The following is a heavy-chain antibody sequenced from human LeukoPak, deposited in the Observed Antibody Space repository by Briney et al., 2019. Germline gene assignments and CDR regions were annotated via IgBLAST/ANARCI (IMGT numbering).Heavy chain of an antibody. D-gene: IGHD4/OR15-4a*01. CDR2: ISGSGGST. CDR1: GFTFSSYG. V-gene: IGHV3-23*01. CDR3: AKIGANVGF. Sequence: GGALRLSCAASGFTFSSYGVSWVRQAPGKGLEWVSGISGSGGSTYYADSVKGRFTISRDNSKNTLHLQMNSLRAEDTAIYYCAKIGANVGFWGQGNLVTVSS. J-gene: IGHJ4*02.